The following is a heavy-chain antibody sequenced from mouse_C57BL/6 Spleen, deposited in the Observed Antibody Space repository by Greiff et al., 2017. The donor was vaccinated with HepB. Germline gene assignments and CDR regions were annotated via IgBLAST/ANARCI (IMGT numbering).Heavy chain of an antibody. CDR2: INPNNGGT. V-gene: IGHV1-18*01. J-gene: IGHJ1*03. CDR1: GYTFTDYN. Sequence: EVQLQESGPELVKPGASVKIPCKASGYTFTDYNMDWVKQSHGKSLEWIGDINPNNGGTIYNQKFKGKATLTVDKSSSTAYMELRSLTSEDTAVYYCARRTTVVPWSFDVWGTGTTVTVSS. CDR3: ARRTTVVPWSFDV. D-gene: IGHD1-1*01.